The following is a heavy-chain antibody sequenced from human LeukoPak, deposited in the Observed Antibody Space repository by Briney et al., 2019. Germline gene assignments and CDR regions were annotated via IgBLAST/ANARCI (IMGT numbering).Heavy chain of an antibody. J-gene: IGHJ4*02. V-gene: IGHV4-34*01. CDR2: INHSGST. CDR3: ASPGRPFSWYY. CDR1: GGSFSGYY. Sequence: SETLSLTCAVYGGSFSGYYWSWIRQPPGKGLEWIGEINHSGSTNYNPSLKSRVTITVDTSKNQFSLKLSSVTAADTAVYYCASPGRPFSWYYWGQGTLVTVSS.